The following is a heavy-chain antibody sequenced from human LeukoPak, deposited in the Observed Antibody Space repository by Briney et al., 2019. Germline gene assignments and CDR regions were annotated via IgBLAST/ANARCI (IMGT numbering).Heavy chain of an antibody. CDR1: GFTFSSYS. Sequence: NPGGSLRLSCAASGFTFSSYSMNWVRQAPGKGLEWVSSINSSSGYIYYADSVKGRFTISRDNAKNSLYLQMNSLRAEDTAVYYCARGLDSSTWYRGFDYWGQGTLITVSS. D-gene: IGHD6-13*01. CDR3: ARGLDSSTWYRGFDY. J-gene: IGHJ4*02. V-gene: IGHV3-21*01. CDR2: INSSSGYI.